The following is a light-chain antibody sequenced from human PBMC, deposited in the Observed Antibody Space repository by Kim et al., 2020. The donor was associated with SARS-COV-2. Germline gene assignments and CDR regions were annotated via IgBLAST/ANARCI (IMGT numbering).Light chain of an antibody. V-gene: IGLV3-1*01. J-gene: IGLJ2*01. CDR1: KLGDKN. Sequence: VSQGQTASITCSGDKLGDKNVCWYQQKPGQSPVLVIYEDNKRPSGIPERVSGSNSGNTATLTISGTQAMDEADYFCQAWDSRTVVFGGGTQLTVL. CDR2: EDN. CDR3: QAWDSRTVV.